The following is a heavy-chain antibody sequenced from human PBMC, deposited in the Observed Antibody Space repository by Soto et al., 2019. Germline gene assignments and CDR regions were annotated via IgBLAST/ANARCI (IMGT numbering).Heavy chain of an antibody. D-gene: IGHD3-10*01. Sequence: GGSLRLSCAASGFTVSSNYMSWVRQAPGKGLEWVSVIYSGGSTYYADSVKGRFTISRHNSKNTLYLQMNSLRAEDTAVYYCAREVVPARHYYGSGSYYPGYYYMDVWGKGTTVTVSS. J-gene: IGHJ6*03. CDR2: IYSGGST. CDR1: GFTVSSNY. V-gene: IGHV3-53*04. CDR3: AREVVPARHYYGSGSYYPGYYYMDV.